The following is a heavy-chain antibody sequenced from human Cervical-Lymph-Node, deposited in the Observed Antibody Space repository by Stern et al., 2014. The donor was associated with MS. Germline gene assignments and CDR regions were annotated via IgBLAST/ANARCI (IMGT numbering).Heavy chain of an antibody. CDR2: IIPVLGTS. Sequence: QMQLGQSGAEVKNPGSSVKVSCKASGGTFSSQAIYWVRQAPVQGLEWVGGIIPVLGTSNYAQKFQGRVTITADKSTTTAYMEIRSLRFEDTAMYYCASSLVATGYWGHGTLVIVSS. J-gene: IGHJ4*01. CDR1: GGTFSSQA. CDR3: ASSLVATGY. D-gene: IGHD2-21*02. V-gene: IGHV1-69*06.